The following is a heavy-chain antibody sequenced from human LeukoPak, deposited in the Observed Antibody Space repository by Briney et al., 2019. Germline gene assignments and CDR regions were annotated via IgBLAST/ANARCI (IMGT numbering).Heavy chain of an antibody. CDR1: GFIFSHHG. CDR2: IWSDGTNR. Sequence: GGSLRLSCAASGFIFSHHGMHWVRQAPGKGLEWVAVIWSDGTNRFYGDSVKGRFTISRDNSQNTVLLQMNSLRVKDTAIYYCARDAQRGFDYSNSLKYWGHGTLVTVSS. J-gene: IGHJ4*01. V-gene: IGHV3-33*01. CDR3: ARDAQRGFDYSNSLKY. D-gene: IGHD4-11*01.